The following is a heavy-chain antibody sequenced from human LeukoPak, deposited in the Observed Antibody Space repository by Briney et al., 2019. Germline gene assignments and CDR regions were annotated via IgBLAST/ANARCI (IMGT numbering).Heavy chain of an antibody. CDR2: ISSSSDAM. V-gene: IGHV3-21*05. CDR1: GFSFSDYS. D-gene: IGHD5-24*01. J-gene: IGHJ3*01. Sequence: GGSLRLSCAASGFSFSDYSMNWVRQAPGKGLEWVSYISSSSDAMYYADSVRGRFTISRDNAENSVYLQMTNLRVEDAAVYYRARDRWPYDAYDVWGQGTMVTVSS. CDR3: ARDRWPYDAYDV.